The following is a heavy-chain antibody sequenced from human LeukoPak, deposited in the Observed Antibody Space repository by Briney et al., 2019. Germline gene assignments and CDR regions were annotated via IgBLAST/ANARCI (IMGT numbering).Heavy chain of an antibody. CDR3: AKAEGGWESLPSDY. V-gene: IGHV3-9*01. Sequence: GRSLRLSCAASGFTFDDYAMHWVRQAPGKGLEWVSGISWNSGNIGYADSVKGRFTISRDNAKNSLYLQMNSLRSEDTALYYRAKAEGGWESLPSDYWRQGTLVTVSS. CDR2: ISWNSGNI. J-gene: IGHJ4*02. CDR1: GFTFDDYA. D-gene: IGHD1-26*01.